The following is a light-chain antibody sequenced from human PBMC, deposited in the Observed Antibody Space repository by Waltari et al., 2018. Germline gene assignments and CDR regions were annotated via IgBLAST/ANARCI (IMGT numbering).Light chain of an antibody. J-gene: IGKJ1*01. CDR1: QSIRSN. V-gene: IGKV3-15*01. Sequence: EIVMTQSPATLSVFPGERATLPCRASQSIRSNLAWYQHKPGQAPRLLIYGSSTRATGIQARFSGSGSGTEFTLTISSLQSEDFAVYFCQQYDNWLGTFGQGTKVEIK. CDR2: GSS. CDR3: QQYDNWLGT.